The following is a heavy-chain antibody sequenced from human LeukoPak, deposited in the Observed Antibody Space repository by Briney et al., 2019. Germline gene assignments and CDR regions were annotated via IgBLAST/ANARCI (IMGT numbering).Heavy chain of an antibody. V-gene: IGHV3-74*01. CDR3: ARDRWNFDY. Sequence: GGSLRLSCAASGFTFSDYWMHWVRQAPGKGLVWVSRINRDGTSISYADSVKGRFTISRDNAKNTLYLQMNGLRAEDSAVYYCARDRWNFDYWGQGTLVTVSS. CDR1: GFTFSDYW. D-gene: IGHD4-23*01. CDR2: INRDGTSI. J-gene: IGHJ4*02.